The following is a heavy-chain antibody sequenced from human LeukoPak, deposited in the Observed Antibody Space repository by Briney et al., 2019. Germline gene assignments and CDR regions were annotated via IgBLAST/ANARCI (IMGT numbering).Heavy chain of an antibody. CDR3: ARHTGFWSGYRNYYYYYMDV. CDR2: IYPGDSDT. D-gene: IGHD3-3*01. J-gene: IGHJ6*03. Sequence: GESLKISCKGSGYSFTSYWIGWVRQMPGKGLEWMGIIYPGDSDTRYSPSFQGQVTISADKSISTAYLQWSSLKASDTAMYYCARHTGFWSGYRNYYYYYMDVWGKGTTVTVSS. V-gene: IGHV5-51*01. CDR1: GYSFTSYW.